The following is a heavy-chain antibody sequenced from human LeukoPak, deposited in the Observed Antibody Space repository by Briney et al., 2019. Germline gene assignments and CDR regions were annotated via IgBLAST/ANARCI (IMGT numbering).Heavy chain of an antibody. CDR2: ISSSSSYT. D-gene: IGHD6-13*01. J-gene: IGHJ4*02. Sequence: AGSLRLSCVVSGIPFSDYYMNWIRQAPGKGLEWISYISSSSSYTDYADSVKGRFTISRDNAKTALYLQMNSLRLEDTAVYYCAAGTAADFWGQGTLVTVS. CDR3: AAGTAADF. V-gene: IGHV3-11*03. CDR1: GIPFSDYY.